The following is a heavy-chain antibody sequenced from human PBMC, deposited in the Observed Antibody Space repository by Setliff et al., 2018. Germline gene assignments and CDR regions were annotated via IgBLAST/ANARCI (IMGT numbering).Heavy chain of an antibody. D-gene: IGHD3-10*01. V-gene: IGHV7-4-1*02. CDR3: ARASRFGTIVYRGYYYMDV. J-gene: IGHJ6*03. Sequence: ASVKVSCKASGYTFSSYAVNWVRQAPGQGLEWMGWINTKTGNPSYAQGFTGRFVFSLDTSVSTAYLQISSLKAEDTAVYYCARASRFGTIVYRGYYYMDVWGKGTTVTVSS. CDR2: INTKTGNP. CDR1: GYTFSSYA.